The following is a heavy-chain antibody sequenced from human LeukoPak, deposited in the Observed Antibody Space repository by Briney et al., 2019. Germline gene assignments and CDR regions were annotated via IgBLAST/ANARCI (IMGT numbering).Heavy chain of an antibody. Sequence: ASVKVSCKASGYTFTSYAMNWVRQAPGQGLEWMGWINTNTGNPTYAQGFTGRFVFSLDTSVSTAYLQISSLKAEDTAVYYCWLGYCSGGSCYRFDYWGQGTLVTVSS. CDR3: WLGYCSGGSCYRFDY. CDR1: GYTFTSYA. J-gene: IGHJ4*02. D-gene: IGHD2-15*01. V-gene: IGHV7-4-1*02. CDR2: INTNTGNP.